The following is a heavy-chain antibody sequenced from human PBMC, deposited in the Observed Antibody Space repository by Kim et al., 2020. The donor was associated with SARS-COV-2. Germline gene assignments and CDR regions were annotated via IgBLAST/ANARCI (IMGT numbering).Heavy chain of an antibody. Sequence: GGSLRLSCSASGFTFSTYSMTWVRQAPGKGPEWVSYISSTSTIISYADSVKGRFTISRDNAKNSLYLQMNSLRAEDTAVYYCASGFFASGTNYWGQGTLVTVSS. CDR2: ISSTSTII. J-gene: IGHJ4*02. D-gene: IGHD3-10*01. CDR3: ASGFFASGTNY. CDR1: GFTFSTYS. V-gene: IGHV3-48*04.